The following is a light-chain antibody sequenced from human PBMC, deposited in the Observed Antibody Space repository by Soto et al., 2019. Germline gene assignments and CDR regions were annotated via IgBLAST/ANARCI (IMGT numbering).Light chain of an antibody. CDR2: DTS. J-gene: IGKJ2*01. Sequence: DIVLTQSPATLSLFPGERATLSCGASQRLSTYLAWYQQKPGQAPRLLIYDTSKRATGVPTRFSGSGSWTDFTLTISSLEPEDFALYYCQQRSTWPPAYTFGQATKLEIK. CDR1: QRLSTY. V-gene: IGKV3-11*01. CDR3: QQRSTWPPAYT.